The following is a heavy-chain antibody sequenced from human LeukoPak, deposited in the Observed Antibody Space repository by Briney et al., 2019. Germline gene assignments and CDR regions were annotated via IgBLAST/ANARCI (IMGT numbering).Heavy chain of an antibody. CDR1: GYSFSTYY. CDR2: IDPSRGST. Sequence: ASVKVSCKTSGYSFSTYYIHWVRQAPGQGLEWMGFIDPSRGSTSYALKFQGRVTMTRDTSTSTVYMDLSSLRSEDTAIYYCARNVGSGFDYWGQGALVTVSS. J-gene: IGHJ4*02. D-gene: IGHD1-1*01. CDR3: ARNVGSGFDY. V-gene: IGHV1-46*01.